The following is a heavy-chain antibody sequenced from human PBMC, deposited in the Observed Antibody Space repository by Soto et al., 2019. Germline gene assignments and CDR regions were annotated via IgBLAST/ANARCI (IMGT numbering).Heavy chain of an antibody. CDR2: ISGSGGST. CDR3: AKDFQDCSGGSCYSSSAFDI. J-gene: IGHJ3*02. Sequence: EVQLLESGGGLVQPGGSLRLSCAASGFTFSSYAMSWVRQAPGKGLEWVSAISGSGGSTYYADSVKGRFTISRDNSKNPPYLQLNSLRADDTAVYYCAKDFQDCSGGSCYSSSAFDIGGQGTMVTVSS. CDR1: GFTFSSYA. V-gene: IGHV3-23*01. D-gene: IGHD2-15*01.